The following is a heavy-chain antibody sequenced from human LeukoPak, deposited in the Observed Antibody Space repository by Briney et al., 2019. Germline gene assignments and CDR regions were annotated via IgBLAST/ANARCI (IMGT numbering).Heavy chain of an antibody. J-gene: IGHJ6*02. CDR3: TRFNQEPYGMDV. CDR1: GFTFSGSA. CDR2: IRSKANNYAT. D-gene: IGHD1-14*01. V-gene: IGHV3-73*01. Sequence: PGGSLRLSCAASGFTFSGSAMHWVRQASGKGLEWVGRIRSKANNYATAYAASVEGRFTISRDDSKNTAYLQMNGLKSEDTAVYYCTRFNQEPYGMDVWGQGTTVTVSS.